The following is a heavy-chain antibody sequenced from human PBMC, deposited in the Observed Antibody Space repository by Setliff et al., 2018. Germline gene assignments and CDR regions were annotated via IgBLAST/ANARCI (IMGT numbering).Heavy chain of an antibody. CDR2: TIPMFGTT. CDR1: GGSFSSYG. V-gene: IGHV1-69*05. CDR3: ARGGDIITIFGVVTPDFYYYMDV. J-gene: IGHJ6*03. D-gene: IGHD3-3*01. Sequence: GASVKVSCKASGGSFSSYGITWVRQAPGQGLEWMGGTIPMFGTTNYAQKFQGRVTIITDESTNTAYMELSSLRSEDTAVYYCARGGDIITIFGVVTPDFYYYMDVWGTGTTVTVSS.